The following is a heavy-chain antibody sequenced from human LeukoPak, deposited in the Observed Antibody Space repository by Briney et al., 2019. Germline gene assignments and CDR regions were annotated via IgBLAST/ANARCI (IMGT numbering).Heavy chain of an antibody. J-gene: IGHJ4*02. D-gene: IGHD2-15*01. CDR3: ASLPSSRGGYVDY. Sequence: ASVKVSCKTSGYTFNAYYMHWVRQAPGQGLEWMGWISAYNGNTNYAQKFQGRVTMTRDMSTSTVYMELSSLRSEDTAVYYCASLPSSRGGYVDYWGQGTLVTVSS. CDR1: GYTFNAYY. CDR2: ISAYNGNT. V-gene: IGHV1-2*02.